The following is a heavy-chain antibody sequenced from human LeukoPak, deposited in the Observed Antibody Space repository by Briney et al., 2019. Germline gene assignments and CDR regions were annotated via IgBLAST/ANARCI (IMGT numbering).Heavy chain of an antibody. V-gene: IGHV4-34*01. CDR3: ARRITRTYYYGSGSYYNRSPFDY. CDR2: INHSGST. D-gene: IGHD3-10*01. CDR1: GGSFSGYY. Sequence: SETLSLTCAVYGGSFSGYYWSWIRQPPGKGLEWIGEINHSGSTNYNPSLKSRVTISVDTSKNQFSLKLSSVTAADTAVYYCARRITRTYYYGSGSYYNRSPFDYWGQGTLVTVSS. J-gene: IGHJ4*02.